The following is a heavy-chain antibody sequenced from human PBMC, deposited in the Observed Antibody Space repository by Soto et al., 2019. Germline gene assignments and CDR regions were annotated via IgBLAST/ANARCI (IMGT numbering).Heavy chain of an antibody. D-gene: IGHD1-26*01. CDR2: IYHSGST. J-gene: IGHJ6*02. V-gene: IGHV4-4*02. CDR1: GGSISSSNW. CDR3: ARVSGSYYYGMDV. Sequence: QVQLQESGPGLVKPSGTLSLTCAVSGGSISSSNWWSWVRQPPGKGLEWIGEIYHSGSTNYNPSLKRGATXSXDXXKNQFSLKLSSVTAADTAVYYCARVSGSYYYGMDVWGQGTTVTVSS.